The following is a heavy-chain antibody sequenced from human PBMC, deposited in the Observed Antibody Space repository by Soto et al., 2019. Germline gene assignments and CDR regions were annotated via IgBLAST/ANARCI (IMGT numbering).Heavy chain of an antibody. CDR1: GFTFSTYW. CDR2: INNDESNT. J-gene: IGHJ6*02. Sequence: EVQLVESGGGLVQPGGSLRLSCAASGFTFSTYWMHWVRQPPGKGLVWVSRINNDESNTAYADSVKGRFTISRDNAQSTLYLQMNSLRAEDTAVYYCARDPLIGTTDYGLDVWGQGTTVSVSS. D-gene: IGHD1-7*01. CDR3: ARDPLIGTTDYGLDV. V-gene: IGHV3-74*01.